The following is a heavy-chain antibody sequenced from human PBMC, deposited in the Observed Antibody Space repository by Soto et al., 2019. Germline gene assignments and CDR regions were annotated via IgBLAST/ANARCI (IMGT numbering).Heavy chain of an antibody. J-gene: IGHJ3*02. CDR3: ARYRFLEWLLYRAFDI. D-gene: IGHD3-3*01. CDR2: IYPGDSDT. V-gene: IGHV5-51*01. CDR1: GYSFTSYW. Sequence: PGESLKISCKGSGYSFTSYWIGWVRQMPGKGLEWMGIIYPGDSDTRYSPSFQGQVTISADKSISTAYLQWSSLKASDTVMYYCARYRFLEWLLYRAFDIWGQGTMVTV.